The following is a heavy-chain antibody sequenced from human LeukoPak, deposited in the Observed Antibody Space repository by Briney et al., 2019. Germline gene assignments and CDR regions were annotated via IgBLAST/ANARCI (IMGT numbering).Heavy chain of an antibody. J-gene: IGHJ4*02. CDR2: IYYSGST. Sequence: SETLSLTCTVSGGSISSSSYYWGWIRQPPGKGLEWIGSIYYSGSTYYNPSLKSRVTISVDTSKNQFSLKLSSVTAADTAVYYCARGLGRRWLQFPYFDYWGQGTLVTVSS. CDR1: GGSISSSSYY. CDR3: ARGLGRRWLQFPYFDY. D-gene: IGHD5-24*01. V-gene: IGHV4-39*07.